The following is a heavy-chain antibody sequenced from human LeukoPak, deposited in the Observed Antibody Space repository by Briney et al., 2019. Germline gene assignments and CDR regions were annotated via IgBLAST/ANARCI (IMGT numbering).Heavy chain of an antibody. CDR1: GGSISSYY. V-gene: IGHV4-59*01. D-gene: IGHD5-18*01. CDR3: ARGALISYSYGPFDY. J-gene: IGHJ4*02. CDR2: IYYSGST. Sequence: SETLSLTCTVPGGSISSYYWSWIRQPPGKGLEWIGYIYYSGSTNYNPSLKSRVAISVDTSKNQFSLKLSSVTAADTAVYYCARGALISYSYGPFDYWGQGALVTVSS.